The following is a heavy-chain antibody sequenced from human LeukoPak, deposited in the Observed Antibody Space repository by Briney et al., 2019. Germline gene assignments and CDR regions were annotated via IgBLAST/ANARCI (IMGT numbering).Heavy chain of an antibody. D-gene: IGHD3-22*01. V-gene: IGHV4-59*12. Sequence: NPSETLSLTCTVSGGSISSYYWSWIRQPPGKGLEWIGYIYYSGSTNYNPSLKSRVTISVDTSKNQFSLKLSSVTAADTAVYYCARDSSGYYFLDYWGQGTLVTVSS. J-gene: IGHJ4*02. CDR2: IYYSGST. CDR3: ARDSSGYYFLDY. CDR1: GGSISSYY.